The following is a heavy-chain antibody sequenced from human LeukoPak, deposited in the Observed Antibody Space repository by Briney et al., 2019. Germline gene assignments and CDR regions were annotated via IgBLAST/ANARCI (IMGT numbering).Heavy chain of an antibody. CDR2: IIPIFGTA. CDR1: GGTFSSYA. J-gene: IGHJ4*02. D-gene: IGHD6-19*01. Sequence: SVKVSCKASGGTFSSYAISWVRQAPGQGLEWMGGIIPIFGTANYAQNLQGRVTMTTDTSTSTAYMELRSLRSDDTAVYYCARGSGWHAIDYWGQGTLVTVSS. V-gene: IGHV1-69*05. CDR3: ARGSGWHAIDY.